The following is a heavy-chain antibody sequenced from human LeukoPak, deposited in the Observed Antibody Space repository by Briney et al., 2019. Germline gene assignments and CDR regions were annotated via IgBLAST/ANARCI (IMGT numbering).Heavy chain of an antibody. CDR2: IYTSGST. D-gene: IGHD7-27*01. CDR1: GGSISSYY. Sequence: SDTLSLTCTVSGGSISSYYWSWIRQPAGKGLEWIGRIYTSGSTNYNPSLKSRVTMSVDTSKNQFSLKLSSVTAADTAVYYCARSTANWGSYTFDYWGQGTLVTVSS. V-gene: IGHV4-4*07. J-gene: IGHJ4*02. CDR3: ARSTANWGSYTFDY.